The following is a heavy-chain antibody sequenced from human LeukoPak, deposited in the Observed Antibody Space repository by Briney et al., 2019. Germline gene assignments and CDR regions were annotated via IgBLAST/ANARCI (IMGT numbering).Heavy chain of an antibody. J-gene: IGHJ5*02. CDR2: IYHSGSA. V-gene: IGHV4-38-2*02. D-gene: IGHD2-2*01. CDR3: ARDPRWLTPDCTSTSCYENYFDP. CDR1: GYSISSGYQ. Sequence: PSETLSLTCGVSGYSISSGYQWAWIRQSPGKGLEWIGSIYHSGSAHYNPSLKSRVTISVETSKNQFSLNMYSVTAADTAVYYCARDPRWLTPDCTSTSCYENYFDPWGQGTQVTVSS.